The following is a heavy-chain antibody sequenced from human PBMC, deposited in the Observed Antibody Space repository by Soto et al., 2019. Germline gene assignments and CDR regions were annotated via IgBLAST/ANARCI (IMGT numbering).Heavy chain of an antibody. Sequence: QITLNESGPTQVKPRQTLTLTCTFSGFSLTTSGVGVGWIRHSPGKSPEWLALLYWDDDKRYSPSLKSRLTITKDTSKIQVVLTMADLDPADTATYYCAHRVLRTVFGLVTTTAIYFDFWGQGTPVAVSS. CDR1: GFSLTTSGVG. J-gene: IGHJ4*02. D-gene: IGHD3-3*01. CDR2: LYWDDDK. CDR3: AHRVLRTVFGLVTTTAIYFDF. V-gene: IGHV2-5*02.